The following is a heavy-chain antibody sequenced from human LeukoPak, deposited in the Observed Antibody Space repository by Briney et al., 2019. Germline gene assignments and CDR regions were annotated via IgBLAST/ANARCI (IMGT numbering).Heavy chain of an antibody. CDR1: GFAFNTYS. V-gene: IGHV3-21*01. D-gene: IGHD1-1*01. CDR2: ISSSSSYI. J-gene: IGHJ4*02. Sequence: PGGSLRLACVASGFAFNTYSMNWVRQAPGKGLEWVSSISSSSSYIYYADSVKGRFTISRDNAKNSLYLQMNSLRAEDTAVYYCARDGNWEFDYWGQGTLVTVSS. CDR3: ARDGNWEFDY.